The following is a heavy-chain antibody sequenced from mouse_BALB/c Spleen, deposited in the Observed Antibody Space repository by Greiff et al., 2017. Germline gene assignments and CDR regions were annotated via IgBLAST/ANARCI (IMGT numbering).Heavy chain of an antibody. Sequence: QVQLQQPGAELVRPGASVKLSCKASGYTFTSYWINWVKQRPGQGLEWIGNIYPSDSYTNYNQKFKDKATLTVDKSSSTAYMQLSSPTSEDSAVYDCTSDYYGSSYGFAYWGQGTLVTVSA. J-gene: IGHJ3*01. CDR3: TSDYYGSSYGFAY. V-gene: IGHV1-69*02. D-gene: IGHD1-1*01. CDR1: GYTFTSYW. CDR2: IYPSDSYT.